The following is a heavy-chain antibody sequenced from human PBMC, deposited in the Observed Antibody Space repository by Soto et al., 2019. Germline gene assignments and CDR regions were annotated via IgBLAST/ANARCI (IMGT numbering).Heavy chain of an antibody. V-gene: IGHV3-23*01. D-gene: IGHD1-1*01. J-gene: IGHJ4*02. CDR1: GFTFSSYA. CDR2: ISGSGGST. Sequence: EVQLLESGGGLVQPGGSLRLSCAASGFTFSSYAMSWVRQAPGKGLEWVSAISGSGGSTYYADSVKGRFTISRDNSKNTLYLQMNGLRAEDTAVYYCAKDRYSVSKVFDYWGQGTLVTVSS. CDR3: AKDRYSVSKVFDY.